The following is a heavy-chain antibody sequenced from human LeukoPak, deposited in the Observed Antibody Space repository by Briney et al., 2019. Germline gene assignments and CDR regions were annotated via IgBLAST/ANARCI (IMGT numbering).Heavy chain of an antibody. CDR3: AREVMAKRRAFDI. CDR1: GFTFSSNY. V-gene: IGHV3-53*04. CDR2: IYSDDRT. D-gene: IGHD2-8*01. Sequence: GGSLRLSCAASGFTFSSNYMSWVRQAPGKGLEWVSVIYSDDRTYYADSVKGRFTISRHTSKKTLYLQMNSLRAEDTAVYYCAREVMAKRRAFDIWGQGTVVTVSS. J-gene: IGHJ3*02.